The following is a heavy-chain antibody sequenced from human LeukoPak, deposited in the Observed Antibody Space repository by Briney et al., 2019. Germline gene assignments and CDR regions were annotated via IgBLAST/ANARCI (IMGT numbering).Heavy chain of an antibody. Sequence: SETLSLTCTVSGGSISSYYWSWIRQPPGKGLAWIGYIYYSGSTNYNPSLKSRVTISVDTSKNQFSLKLSSVTAADTAVYYCARVRDDYGDYDAFDIWVQGTMVTVSS. V-gene: IGHV4-59*01. J-gene: IGHJ3*02. D-gene: IGHD4-17*01. CDR1: GGSISSYY. CDR2: IYYSGST. CDR3: ARVRDDYGDYDAFDI.